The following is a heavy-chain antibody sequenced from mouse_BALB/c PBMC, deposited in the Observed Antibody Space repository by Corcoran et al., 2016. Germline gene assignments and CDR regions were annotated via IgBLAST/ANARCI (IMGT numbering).Heavy chain of an antibody. CDR2: INTYTEEP. V-gene: IGHV9-3-1*01. CDR3: ARWGYYSLDF. J-gene: IGHJ2*01. D-gene: IGHD2-3*01. CDR1: GYTFTNFG. Sequence: QIQLVQSGPELKKPGETVKISCKASGYTFTNFGVIWVKQAPGTGLKYMGWINTYTEEPTYADDFKGRFAFSLETSASTAYLQINNLKNEDTATYCCARWGYYSLDFWGQGTTLTVSS.